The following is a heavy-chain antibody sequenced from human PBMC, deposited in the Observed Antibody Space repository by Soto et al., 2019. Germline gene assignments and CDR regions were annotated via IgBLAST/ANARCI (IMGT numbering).Heavy chain of an antibody. Sequence: EVQLLESGGGLVQPGGSLTLSCAASGFTFSSYAMTWVRQAPGKGLEWVSGISGGGGVSTYYADSVKGRFTISRDNSRSTLYLQTNRLSAEDTAVYYCAKDAISMVRGVNNWVDPWGQGTLVTVAS. CDR3: AKDAISMVRGVNNWVDP. CDR2: ISGGGGVST. V-gene: IGHV3-23*01. D-gene: IGHD3-10*01. J-gene: IGHJ5*02. CDR1: GFTFSSYA.